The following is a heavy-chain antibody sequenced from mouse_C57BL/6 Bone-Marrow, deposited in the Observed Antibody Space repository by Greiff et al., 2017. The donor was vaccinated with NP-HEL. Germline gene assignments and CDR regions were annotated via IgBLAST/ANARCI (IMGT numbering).Heavy chain of an antibody. D-gene: IGHD1-1*01. V-gene: IGHV3-8*01. CDR1: GYSITSDY. Sequence: EVQLQESGPGLAKPSQTLSLTCSVTGYSITSDYWNWIRKFPGNKLEYMGYISYSGSTYYNPSLKSRISITRDTSKNQYYLQLNSVTTEDTATYYCARSPLYGSSYCYAMDYWGQGTSVTVSS. CDR2: ISYSGST. J-gene: IGHJ4*01. CDR3: ARSPLYGSSYCYAMDY.